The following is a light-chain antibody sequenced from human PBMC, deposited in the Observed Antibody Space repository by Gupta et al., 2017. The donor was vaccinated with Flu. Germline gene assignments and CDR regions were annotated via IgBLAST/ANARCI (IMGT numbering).Light chain of an antibody. J-gene: IGKJ3*01. CDR3: QQNENNPYFT. CDR2: WAS. CDR1: QSLLYSANKKNY. V-gene: IGKV4-1*01. Sequence: DIVMTQSPYSLSVSLGERATINCKSSQSLLYSANKKNYLAWFKQKPGQPPRLLLYWASSREGGVADRFGGSGFGKDLSLTNSSRQAEDVAGYFTQQNENNPYFTFGQGTKVDIK.